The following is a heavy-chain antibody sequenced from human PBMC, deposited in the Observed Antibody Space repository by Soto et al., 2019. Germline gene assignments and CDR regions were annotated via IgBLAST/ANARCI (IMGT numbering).Heavy chain of an antibody. CDR3: ASGVWYWYYYAGLDV. V-gene: IGHV3-33*01. J-gene: IGHJ6*02. CDR1: GFTFSSYG. Sequence: QVQLVESGGGVVQPGRSLRLSCAASGFTFSSYGMHWVRQAPGKGLEWVAVIWYDGSNKYYADSVRGRFTVSRDNAKNTLYRQMKGLRAVDRAVYYCASGVWYWYYYAGLDVWGQGTTVTVTS. CDR2: IWYDGSNK. D-gene: IGHD6-13*01.